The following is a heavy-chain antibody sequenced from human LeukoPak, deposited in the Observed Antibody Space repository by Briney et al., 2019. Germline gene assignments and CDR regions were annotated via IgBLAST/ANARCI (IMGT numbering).Heavy chain of an antibody. D-gene: IGHD6-13*01. J-gene: IGHJ6*03. V-gene: IGHV4-39*07. Sequence: PSETLSLTCTVSGGSINSSSYYWDWIRQPPGKGLEWIGSIYYSGSTYYNPSLKSRVTISVDTSKNQFSLKLSSVTAADTAVYYCARTLAAAFTYRRGDYYYYYMDVWGKGTTVTVSS. CDR3: ARTLAAAFTYRRGDYYYYYMDV. CDR1: GGSINSSSYY. CDR2: IYYSGST.